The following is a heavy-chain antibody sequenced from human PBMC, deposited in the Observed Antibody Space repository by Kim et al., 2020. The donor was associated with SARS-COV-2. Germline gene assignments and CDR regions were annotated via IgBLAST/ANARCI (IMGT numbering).Heavy chain of an antibody. CDR3: AKDRGPENYYGSGSYYNGLDY. V-gene: IGHV3-23*01. CDR1: GFTFSSYA. CDR2: ISGSGGST. J-gene: IGHJ4*02. D-gene: IGHD3-10*01. Sequence: GGSLRLSCAASGFTFSSYAMSWVRQAPGKGLEWVSAISGSGGSTYYADSVKGRFTISRDNSKNTLYLQMNSLRAEDTAVYYCAKDRGPENYYGSGSYYNGLDYWGQGTLVTVSS.